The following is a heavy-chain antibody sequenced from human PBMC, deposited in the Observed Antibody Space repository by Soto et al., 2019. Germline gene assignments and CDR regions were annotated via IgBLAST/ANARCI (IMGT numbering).Heavy chain of an antibody. Sequence: TGSTDYNPSLKSRVTISVDTSKNQFSLKVNSVTAGDTAVYYCARGTVYGNSCYYNWGQGTLVTVSS. D-gene: IGHD2-15*01. V-gene: IGHV4-59*09. J-gene: IGHJ4*02. CDR3: ARGTVYGNSCYYN. CDR2: TGST.